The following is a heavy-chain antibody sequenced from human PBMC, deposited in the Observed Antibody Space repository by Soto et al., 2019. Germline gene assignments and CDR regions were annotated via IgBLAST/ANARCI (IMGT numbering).Heavy chain of an antibody. Sequence: QVKLQESGPGLVKPSETLSLTCTVSGGSISSDYWSWILQPPGKGLEWIAYIYYSGSTNYNPSLKSRVAISGDTSKNQFSLKLSSVTAADTAVYYCARTVIGGFDYWGQGTLVTVSS. D-gene: IGHD3-16*02. V-gene: IGHV4-59*01. CDR2: IYYSGST. J-gene: IGHJ4*02. CDR1: GGSISSDY. CDR3: ARTVIGGFDY.